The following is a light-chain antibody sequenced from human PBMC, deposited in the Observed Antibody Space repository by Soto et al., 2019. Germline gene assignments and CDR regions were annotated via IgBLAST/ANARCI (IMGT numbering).Light chain of an antibody. CDR2: DAS. V-gene: IGKV3-15*01. J-gene: IGKJ3*01. CDR1: QSVSST. CDR3: QQRSSWPIT. Sequence: ETVMTQSPATLSVSPGERATLSCRASQSVSSTLAWYQQKPGQAPRLLIYDASTRANGIPARFSGSGPGTEFTLTISNLQSEDFAIYYCQQRSSWPITFGPGTKVDIK.